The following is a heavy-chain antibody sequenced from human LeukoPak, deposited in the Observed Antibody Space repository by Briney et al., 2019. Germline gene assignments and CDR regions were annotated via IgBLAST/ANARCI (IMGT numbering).Heavy chain of an antibody. CDR3: ARGYSGSEPYFGF. V-gene: IGHV1-46*01. CDR1: GYTFTNYY. D-gene: IGHD4-11*01. CDR2: INPTGGSA. Sequence: ASVKVSCKASGYTFTNYYMHWVRQAPGQGLEWMGIINPTGGSASYTQKFQGRLTMTRDTSTSTVYMELRSLKSEDTAVYFCARGYSGSEPYFGFWGQGTLVTVSS. J-gene: IGHJ4*02.